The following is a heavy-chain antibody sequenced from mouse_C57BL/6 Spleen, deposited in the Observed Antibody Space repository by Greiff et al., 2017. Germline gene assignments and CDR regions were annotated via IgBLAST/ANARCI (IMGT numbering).Heavy chain of an antibody. CDR1: GYTFTSYW. V-gene: IGHV1-52*01. CDR2: IDPSDSET. D-gene: IGHD1-1*01. J-gene: IGHJ2*01. CDR3: ARSHYYGSRYFDY. Sequence: QVQLQQSGAELVRPGSSVKLSCKASGYTFTSYWMHWVKQRPIQGLEWIGNIDPSDSETHYNQKFKDKATLTVDKSSSTAYMQLSSLTSEDSAVYYCARSHYYGSRYFDYWGQGTTLTVSS.